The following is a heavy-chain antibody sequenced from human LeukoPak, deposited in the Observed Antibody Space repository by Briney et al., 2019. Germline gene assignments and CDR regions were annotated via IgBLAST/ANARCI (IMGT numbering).Heavy chain of an antibody. J-gene: IGHJ4*02. D-gene: IGHD2-2*01. CDR1: GFTFSNVW. V-gene: IGHV3-15*01. CDR3: STDFSRGYFGS. Sequence: GGSLRLSCAASGFTFSNVWMNWVRQAPGKGLEWVGRIKSKDVGGTTDYAAPVKGRFPISRDDSKNTVYLQMNSLETEDTAVYYCSTDFSRGYFGSWGQGTLVTVSS. CDR2: IKSKDVGGTT.